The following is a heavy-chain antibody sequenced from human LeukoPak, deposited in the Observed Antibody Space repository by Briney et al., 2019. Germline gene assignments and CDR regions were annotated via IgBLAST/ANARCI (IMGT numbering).Heavy chain of an antibody. D-gene: IGHD3-22*01. J-gene: IGHJ5*02. Sequence: GGSLRPSCAAAGFTFSSYSMSWVRQAPGKGLEWVSTIRANGGDTYYADSVKGRFTISRDNSKNTVYLEMNSLRAEDTAVYYCAKGGYDSRFDPWGQGTLVTVSS. CDR1: GFTFSSYS. CDR2: IRANGGDT. V-gene: IGHV3-23*01. CDR3: AKGGYDSRFDP.